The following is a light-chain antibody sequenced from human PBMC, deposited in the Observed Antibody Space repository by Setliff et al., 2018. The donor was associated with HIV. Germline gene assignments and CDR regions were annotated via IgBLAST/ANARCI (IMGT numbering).Light chain of an antibody. CDR3: QVWDSSSDHLV. Sequence: SYELTQPPSVSVAPGKTARISCGGNNIGSKSVHWYQQKPGQAPVVVIYYDSDRPSGIPERFSGSNSGNTATLTISRVEAGDEADYYCQVWDSSSDHLVFGTGTKVTV. J-gene: IGLJ1*01. CDR1: NIGSKS. CDR2: YDS. V-gene: IGLV3-21*04.